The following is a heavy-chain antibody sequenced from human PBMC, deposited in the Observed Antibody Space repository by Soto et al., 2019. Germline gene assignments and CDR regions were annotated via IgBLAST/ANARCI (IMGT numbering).Heavy chain of an antibody. Sequence: SETLSLTCAVSGYSISSGYYWGWLRQPPGKGLEWIGIIYHGGSTYYNPSLNSRVTLSIDMTNNHVSLILNSVTAADTAVYYCARVGPWVPYYYDSSPYTFENWFDPWGQGTLVTVS. D-gene: IGHD3-22*01. CDR3: ARVGPWVPYYYDSSPYTFENWFDP. J-gene: IGHJ5*02. CDR1: GYSISSGYY. V-gene: IGHV4-38-2*01. CDR2: IYHGGST.